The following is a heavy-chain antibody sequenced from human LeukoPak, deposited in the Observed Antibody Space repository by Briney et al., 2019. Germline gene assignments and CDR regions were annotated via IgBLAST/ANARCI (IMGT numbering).Heavy chain of an antibody. Sequence: GASVKVSCKASGYTFTSYAMNWVRQAPGQGLEWMGWINTNTGNPTYAQGFTGRFVFSLDTSVSTAYLQISSLKAEDTAVYYCARGYSGYEVDWFDPWGQGTLVTVSS. CDR2: INTNTGNP. CDR3: ARGYSGYEVDWFDP. CDR1: GYTFTSYA. J-gene: IGHJ5*02. V-gene: IGHV7-4-1*02. D-gene: IGHD5-12*01.